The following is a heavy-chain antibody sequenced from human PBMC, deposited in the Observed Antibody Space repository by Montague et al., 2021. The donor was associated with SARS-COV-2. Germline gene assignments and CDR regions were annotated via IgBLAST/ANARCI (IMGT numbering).Heavy chain of an antibody. D-gene: IGHD3-10*01. V-gene: IGHV4-59*01. CDR3: ARGAGYYYGSGSYYKARYVFDI. CDR1: GGSISSYY. J-gene: IGHJ3*02. CDR2: IYYSGST. Sequence: SETLSLTCTVSGGSISSYYWSWIRQPPGKGLEWIGYIYYSGSTNYNSSLKSGVTISVDTSKNQFSLKLSSVTAADTAVYYCARGAGYYYGSGSYYKARYVFDIWGQGTMVTVSS.